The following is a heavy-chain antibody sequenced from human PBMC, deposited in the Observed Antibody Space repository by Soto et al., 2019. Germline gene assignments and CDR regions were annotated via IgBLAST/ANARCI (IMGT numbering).Heavy chain of an antibody. CDR1: GGSISSGGYY. J-gene: IGHJ5*02. Sequence: PLEILSLTCTVSGGSISSGGYYWSWIRQHPGKGLEWIGYIYYSGSTYYNPSLKSRVTISVDTSKNQFSLKLSSVTAADTAVYYCARVFTDSSSFFDPWGQGTLVTVSS. CDR3: ARVFTDSSSFFDP. V-gene: IGHV4-31*03. CDR2: IYYSGST. D-gene: IGHD6-13*01.